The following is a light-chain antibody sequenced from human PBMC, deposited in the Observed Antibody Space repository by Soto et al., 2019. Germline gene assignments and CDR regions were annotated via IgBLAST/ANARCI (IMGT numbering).Light chain of an antibody. J-gene: IGLJ1*01. CDR3: AAWDGNLSVYV. CDR1: SSNIRGSD. V-gene: IGLV1-47*01. Sequence: QSVLTQPPSASRTPGQRITISCSGSSSNIRGSDVYWYQQLPGTAPKLLIRKNNQRPSGVPDRFSGSKSGTSASLVISGLRSEDEADYYCAAWDGNLSVYVFGAGTKVTVL. CDR2: KNN.